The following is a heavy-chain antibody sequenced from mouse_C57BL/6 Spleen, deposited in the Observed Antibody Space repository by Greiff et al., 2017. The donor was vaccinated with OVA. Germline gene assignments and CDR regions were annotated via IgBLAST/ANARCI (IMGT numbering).Heavy chain of an antibody. CDR2: IDPSDSYT. V-gene: IGHV1-50*01. Sequence: QVQLQQPGAELVKPGASVKLSCKASGYTFTSYWMQWVKQRPGQGLEWIGEIDPSDSYTNYHQKFKGKATLTVDTSSSTAYMQLSSLTSEDSAVYYCARGGLPYFDYWGQGTTLTVSS. J-gene: IGHJ2*01. CDR3: ARGGLPYFDY. CDR1: GYTFTSYW. D-gene: IGHD2-4*01.